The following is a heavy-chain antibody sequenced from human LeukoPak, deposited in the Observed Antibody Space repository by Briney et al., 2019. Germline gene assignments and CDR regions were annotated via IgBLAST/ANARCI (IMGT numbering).Heavy chain of an antibody. Sequence: GGSLRLSCAASGFTVSNNYMSWVRQAPGKGLEWVSSISSTSSYIYYADSVKGRFTISKDNAKNTVYLQMNNLRTEDTAVYYCVSFYETNWGRGTLVTVSS. CDR1: GFTVSNNY. V-gene: IGHV3-21*01. CDR2: ISSTSSYI. CDR3: VSFYETN. D-gene: IGHD2-2*01. J-gene: IGHJ4*02.